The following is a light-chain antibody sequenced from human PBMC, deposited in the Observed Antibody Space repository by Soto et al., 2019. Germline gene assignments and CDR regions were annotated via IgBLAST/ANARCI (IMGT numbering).Light chain of an antibody. V-gene: IGLV2-14*01. CDR2: EVR. J-gene: IGLJ3*02. CDR3: ISYTSSSTVV. CDR1: SNDVGGFNY. Sequence: QSALTQPASVSGSPGQSIIISCTGTSNDVGGFNYVSWYQQYPGKAPKLMIYEVRNRPSGVSDRFSGSRSGNTASLTISGLQAEDEADYYCISYTSSSTVVFGGGTKLTVL.